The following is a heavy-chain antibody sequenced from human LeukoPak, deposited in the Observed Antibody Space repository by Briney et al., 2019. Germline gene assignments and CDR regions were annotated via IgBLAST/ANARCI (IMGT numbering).Heavy chain of an antibody. CDR3: AKGSNGDYDI. CDR2: IGKSQ. D-gene: IGHD4-17*01. Sequence: GESLRLSYAPSQFSLGTFVMSCVRQAPGKGLEWVATIGKSQYYADSVKGRFTISKDNSENMMWLQMDSLGVDDTAIYYCAKGSNGDYDIWGQGTLVTVSS. V-gene: IGHV3-23*01. CDR1: QFSLGTFV. J-gene: IGHJ4*02.